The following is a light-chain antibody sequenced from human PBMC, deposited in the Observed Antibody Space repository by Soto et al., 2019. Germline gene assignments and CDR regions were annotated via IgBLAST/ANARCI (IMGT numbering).Light chain of an antibody. V-gene: IGKV3-20*01. CDR3: QQYDNSWT. CDR1: QSVGSSY. Sequence: EIVLTQSPGTLSLSPGERATLSCRASQSVGSSYLAWYQQNPGQAPRLLIYGASSRATGIPVRFSGSGSGTDFTFTISRLEPEDFAVYYCQQYDNSWTFGQGTKVEIK. J-gene: IGKJ1*01. CDR2: GAS.